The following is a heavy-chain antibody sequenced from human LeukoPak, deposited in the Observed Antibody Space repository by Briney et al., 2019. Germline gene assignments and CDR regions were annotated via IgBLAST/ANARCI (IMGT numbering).Heavy chain of an antibody. CDR3: ANYRSRFGESNPQYFDY. Sequence: GGSLRLSCAASGFTFGSYEMNWVRQAPGKGLEWVSAISRSGGSTYYADSVKGRFTISRDNSKNTLYLQMNSLRAEDTAVYYCANYRSRFGESNPQYFDYWGQGTLVTVSS. V-gene: IGHV3-23*01. J-gene: IGHJ4*02. CDR1: GFTFGSYE. CDR2: ISRSGGST. D-gene: IGHD3-10*01.